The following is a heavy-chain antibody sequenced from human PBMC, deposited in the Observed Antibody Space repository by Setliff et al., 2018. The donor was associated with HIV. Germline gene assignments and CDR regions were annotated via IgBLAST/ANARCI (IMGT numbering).Heavy chain of an antibody. CDR3: ARAYFGSGIYY. CDR1: GGSISSYY. CDR2: IYSSGST. Sequence: SETLSLTCTVSGGSISSYYWSWIRQPPGKGLEWLGHIYSSGSTNYNPSLKSQVTISVDTSKNQFSLKLYSVTAADTAVYYCARAYFGSGIYYWDQGTLVTVSS. V-gene: IGHV4-4*09. J-gene: IGHJ4*02. D-gene: IGHD3-10*01.